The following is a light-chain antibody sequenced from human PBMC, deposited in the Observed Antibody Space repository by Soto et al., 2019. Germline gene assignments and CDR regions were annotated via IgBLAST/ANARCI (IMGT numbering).Light chain of an antibody. CDR1: QTISSW. CDR3: QQYHNWPIT. Sequence: IQMTQSPSSLSASVGDRVTITCRASQTISSWLAWYQQKPGKAPKLLIYKASTLKSGVPSRFSGSGSGTDFTLTISSLQPEDFAVYYCQQYHNWPITFGQGTRLEIK. J-gene: IGKJ5*01. V-gene: IGKV1-5*03. CDR2: KAS.